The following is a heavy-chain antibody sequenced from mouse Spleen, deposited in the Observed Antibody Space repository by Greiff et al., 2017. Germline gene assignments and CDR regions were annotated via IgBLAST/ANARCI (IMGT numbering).Heavy chain of an antibody. Sequence: QVQLQQPGAELVRPGTSVKLSCKASGYTFTSYWMHWVKQRPGQGLEWIGVIDPSDSYTNYNQKFKGKATLTVDTSSSTAYMQLSSLTSEDSAVYYCAPLLPIYAMDYWGQGTSVTVSS. CDR2: IDPSDSYT. D-gene: IGHD2-10*01. CDR3: APLLPIYAMDY. CDR1: GYTFTSYW. V-gene: IGHV1-59*01. J-gene: IGHJ4*01.